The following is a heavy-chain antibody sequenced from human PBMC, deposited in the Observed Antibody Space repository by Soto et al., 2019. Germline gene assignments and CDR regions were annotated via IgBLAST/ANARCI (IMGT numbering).Heavy chain of an antibody. CDR2: IYYSGST. CDR3: ARDLSDKAPAKYYYDSSGYFVDYYYGMDV. V-gene: IGHV4-31*03. Sequence: SETLSLTCTVSGGSISSGGYYWSWIRQHPGKGLEWIGYIYYSGSTYYNPSLKSRVTISVDTSKNQFSLKLSSVTAADTAVYYCARDLSDKAPAKYYYDSSGYFVDYYYGMDVWGQGTTVTVSS. D-gene: IGHD3-22*01. CDR1: GGSISSGGYY. J-gene: IGHJ6*02.